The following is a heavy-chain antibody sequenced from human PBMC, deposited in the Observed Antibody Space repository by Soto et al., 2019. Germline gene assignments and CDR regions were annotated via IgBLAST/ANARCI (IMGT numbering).Heavy chain of an antibody. Sequence: GGSLRLSCAASGFTFSSYAMSWVRQAPGKGLEWVSAISGSGGSTYYADSVKGRFTISRDNSKNTLYLQMNSLRAEDTAVYYCARPSEHILTGYYKGPFDYWGQGTLVTVSS. CDR1: GFTFSSYA. V-gene: IGHV3-23*01. CDR2: ISGSGGST. J-gene: IGHJ4*02. CDR3: ARPSEHILTGYYKGPFDY. D-gene: IGHD3-9*01.